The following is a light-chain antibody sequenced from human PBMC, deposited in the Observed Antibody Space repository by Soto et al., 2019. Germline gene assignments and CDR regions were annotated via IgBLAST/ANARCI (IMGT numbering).Light chain of an antibody. CDR2: AAS. CDR1: QSINNRY. Sequence: EIVLTQSPGTLSLSPGERATLSCRASQSINNRYLAWYQQTPGQAPRLLIYAASSRATGIPDRFSGSGSGTDFTLTISRLEPEDFAVYYCQQFVSYPLFTFGPGTKVDIK. V-gene: IGKV3-20*01. CDR3: QQFVSYPLFT. J-gene: IGKJ3*01.